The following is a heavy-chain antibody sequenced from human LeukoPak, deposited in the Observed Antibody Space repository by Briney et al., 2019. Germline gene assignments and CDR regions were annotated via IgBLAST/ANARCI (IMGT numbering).Heavy chain of an antibody. D-gene: IGHD1-26*01. V-gene: IGHV4-39*01. J-gene: IGHJ4*02. CDR1: GASVSGSPYY. CDR3: AKSGGYGLIDY. CDR2: IYSSGGT. Sequence: SETLSLTCTVSGASVSGSPYYWGWIRQPPGKGLEWIGSIYSSGGTYYNAPLQSRVTISIETSKNQISLRLNSVTAADTAIYYCAKSGGYGLIDYWGQETLVTVSS.